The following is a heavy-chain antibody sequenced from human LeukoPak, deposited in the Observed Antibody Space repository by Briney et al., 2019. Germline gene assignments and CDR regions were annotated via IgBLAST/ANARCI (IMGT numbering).Heavy chain of an antibody. D-gene: IGHD3-3*01. CDR2: ISYDGNNK. CDR3: AKSSAIFGVVPYGMDV. V-gene: IGHV3-30*18. J-gene: IGHJ6*02. CDR1: GFTFSYYG. Sequence: GGSLRHACAASGFTFSYYGMHWVRQAPGKGLEWVAVISYDGNNKYYADSVKGRFTISRDNSKNTLYLQMNSLTAEDTAVYYCAKSSAIFGVVPYGMDVWGQGTTVTVSS.